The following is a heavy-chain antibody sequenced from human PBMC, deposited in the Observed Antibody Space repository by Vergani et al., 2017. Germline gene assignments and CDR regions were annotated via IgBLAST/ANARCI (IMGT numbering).Heavy chain of an antibody. CDR3: ARGEDPDAFDI. Sequence: QVQLQQWGAGLLKPSETLSLTCTVSGGSISSYYWSWIRQPPGKGLEWIGYIYHSGSTYYNPSLKSRVTISVDRSKNQFSLKLSSVTAADTAVYYCARGEDPDAFDIWGQGTMVTVSS. CDR2: IYHSGST. CDR1: GGSISSYY. J-gene: IGHJ3*02. V-gene: IGHV4-59*12.